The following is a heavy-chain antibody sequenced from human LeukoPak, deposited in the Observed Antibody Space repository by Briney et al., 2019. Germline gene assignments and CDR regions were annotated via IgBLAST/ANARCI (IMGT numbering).Heavy chain of an antibody. J-gene: IGHJ4*02. V-gene: IGHV3-30*04. D-gene: IGHD3-3*01. CDR3: ARDRAWNYFDY. CDR2: ISNDGSRK. Sequence: GGSLRLSCAASGSTFSSYAMHWVRQAPGKGLEWVAIISNDGSRKYYAHSVEGRFTISRDNSKNTLYLQMDSLRAEDTAVYYCARDRAWNYFDYWGQGTLVTVSS. CDR1: GSTFSSYA.